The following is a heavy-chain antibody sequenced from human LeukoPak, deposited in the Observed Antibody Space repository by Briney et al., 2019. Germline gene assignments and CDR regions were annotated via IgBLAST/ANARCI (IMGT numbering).Heavy chain of an antibody. J-gene: IGHJ3*02. D-gene: IGHD1-20*01. CDR2: IYYSGNT. Sequence: TSETLSLTCTVSGGSITSYYWSWIRQPPGKGLEWIGYIYYSGNTNYNPSLNSRVTISVDTSKNQFSLKLSSVTAADTAVYYCARTRITGTAYDVFDIWGQGTMVTVSP. V-gene: IGHV4-59*01. CDR3: ARTRITGTAYDVFDI. CDR1: GGSITSYY.